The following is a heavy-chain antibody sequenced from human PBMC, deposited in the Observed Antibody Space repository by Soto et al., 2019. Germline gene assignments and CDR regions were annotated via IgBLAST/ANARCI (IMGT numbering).Heavy chain of an antibody. CDR3: ARDFKESQYYYYCMDV. Sequence: EVQLVESGGGLVKPGGSLRLSCVVSGFTFSSYSMNWVRQAPGKGLEWVSSINSGSNYTYYADSVKGRFTISRDNAKNSVYLQMNSLRAEDTALYYCARDFKESQYYYYCMDVWGKGTTVTVSS. CDR1: GFTFSSYS. J-gene: IGHJ6*03. CDR2: INSGSNYT. D-gene: IGHD3-10*01. V-gene: IGHV3-21*06.